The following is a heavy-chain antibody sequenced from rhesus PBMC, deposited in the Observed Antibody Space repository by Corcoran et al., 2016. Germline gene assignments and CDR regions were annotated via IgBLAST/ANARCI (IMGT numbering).Heavy chain of an antibody. J-gene: IGHJ5-2*02. Sequence: EVPLVESGGGLVQPGGSMRLSCAASGFTFSSFGMHRVPQAQGRGLEWVAVISYDGRKEYYADSVKDRSTISRDNSKNMQYLQMNNLKLEDTAVYYCARVSVDTVGIGSLDVWGRGVLVTVSS. V-gene: IGHV3-54*02. CDR2: ISYDGRKE. CDR3: ARVSVDTVGIGSLDV. CDR1: GFTFSSFG. D-gene: IGHD5-30*01.